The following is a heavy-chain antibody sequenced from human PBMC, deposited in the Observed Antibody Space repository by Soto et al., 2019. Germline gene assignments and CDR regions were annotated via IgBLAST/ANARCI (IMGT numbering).Heavy chain of an antibody. CDR2: IYKSATT. V-gene: IGHV4-30-4*01. Sequence: SETLSLTCSFSVDSISTVDYFWAWIRQPPGQALEYIGYIYKSATTYYNPSFESRVAISLDTSKSQFSLNVTSVTAADTAVYFCARGRYCLTGRCFPNWFDSWGQGTLVTVSS. D-gene: IGHD2-15*01. CDR3: ARGRYCLTGRCFPNWFDS. J-gene: IGHJ5*01. CDR1: VDSISTVDYF.